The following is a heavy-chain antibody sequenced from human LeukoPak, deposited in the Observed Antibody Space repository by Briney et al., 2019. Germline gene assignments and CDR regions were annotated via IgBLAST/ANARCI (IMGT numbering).Heavy chain of an antibody. J-gene: IGHJ5*01. CDR2: IRYDGSNK. CDR1: AFTFSTYG. V-gene: IGHV3-30*02. D-gene: IGHD3-9*01. Sequence: GGSLRLSCAASAFTFSTYGMYWVRQAPGKGLEWVAFIRYDGSNKDYADSVKGRFTISRDNSKNTLYLQMNSLRGEDTAMYYCAKGHYDILSGYYTINWFDSWGQGTLVTVSS. CDR3: AKGHYDILSGYYTINWFDS.